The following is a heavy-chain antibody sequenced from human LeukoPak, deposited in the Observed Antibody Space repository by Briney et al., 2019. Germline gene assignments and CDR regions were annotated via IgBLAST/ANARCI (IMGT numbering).Heavy chain of an antibody. CDR2: IYTSGRT. CDR1: GGSISSGSYY. V-gene: IGHV4-61*02. CDR3: ARSPYPGTYGYRPWELPVSYFDY. Sequence: SETLSLTCTVSGGSISSGSYYSNWIRQPAGKGLEWMGRIYTSGRTNYNPSLKSRVTISVDTTKNHFSPKLSAVTAADTPVYYCARSPYPGTYGYRPWELPVSYFDYWGQGTLVTVSS. D-gene: IGHD5-18*01. J-gene: IGHJ4*02.